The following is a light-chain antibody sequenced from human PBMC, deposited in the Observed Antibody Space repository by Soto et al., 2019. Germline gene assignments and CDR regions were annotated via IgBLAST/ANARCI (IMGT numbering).Light chain of an antibody. CDR1: GSDVSNYNF. V-gene: IGLV2-11*01. J-gene: IGLJ3*02. CDR3: CTYTGTYPVL. CDR2: DVN. Sequence: QSALTQPRSVSGSPGQSVTISCTGAGSDVSNYNFLSWYQQYPGKAPKVIIYDVNKRPSGVPDRFSGSKSDKAASLTISGLQAEDEADYICCTYTGTYPVLFGGGTKLTVL.